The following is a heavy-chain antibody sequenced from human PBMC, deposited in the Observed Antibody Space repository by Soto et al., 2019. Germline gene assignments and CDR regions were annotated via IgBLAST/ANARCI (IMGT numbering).Heavy chain of an antibody. Sequence: QVQLQQWGAGLLKPSETLSLTCAVYGGSFSGYYWSWIRQPPGKGLEWIGEVNPSGSTNYNPSLKSRVTRSVDTSKNHFSLNLSSVTAADTAVYYCARGPYCSSTRCTYGYFDLWGRGTLVTVSS. CDR1: GGSFSGYY. D-gene: IGHD2-2*01. CDR2: VNPSGST. J-gene: IGHJ2*01. CDR3: ARGPYCSSTRCTYGYFDL. V-gene: IGHV4-34*01.